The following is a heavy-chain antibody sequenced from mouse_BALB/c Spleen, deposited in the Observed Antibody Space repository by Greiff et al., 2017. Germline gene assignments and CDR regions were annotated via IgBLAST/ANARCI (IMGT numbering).Heavy chain of an antibody. D-gene: IGHD1-1*01. V-gene: IGHV7-3*02. Sequence: EVQGVESGGGLVQPGGSLRLSCATSGFTFTDYYMSWVRQPPGKALEWLGFIRNKANGYTTEYSASVKGRFTISRDNSQSILYLQMNTLRAEDSATYYCARDRGDYYGSSLDYWGQGTTLTVSS. CDR3: ARDRGDYYGSSLDY. CDR1: GFTFTDYY. J-gene: IGHJ2*01. CDR2: IRNKANGYTT.